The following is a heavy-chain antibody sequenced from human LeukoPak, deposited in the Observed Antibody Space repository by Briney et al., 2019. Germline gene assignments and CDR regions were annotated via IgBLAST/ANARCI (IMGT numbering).Heavy chain of an antibody. V-gene: IGHV3-23*01. J-gene: IGHJ3*02. Sequence: GSLRLXXXASGXTFSSXAMSWVRQAPGKGLEWVSAISGSGGSTYYADSVKGRFTISRDNSKNTLYLQMNSLRAEDTAVYYCAKDLRGVAYCGGDCYQGDAFDIWGQGTMVTVSS. D-gene: IGHD2-21*02. CDR2: ISGSGGST. CDR3: AKDLRGVAYCGGDCYQGDAFDI. CDR1: GXTFSSXA.